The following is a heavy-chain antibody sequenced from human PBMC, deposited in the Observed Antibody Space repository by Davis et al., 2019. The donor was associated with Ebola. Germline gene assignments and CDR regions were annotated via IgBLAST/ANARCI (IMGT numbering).Heavy chain of an antibody. CDR1: GFTFSRYA. Sequence: GESLKISCAASGFTFSRYAMHWVRQAPGKGLEWVAVISYDGSNKYYADSVKGRFTISRDNSKNTLYLQMNSLRPEDTAVYYIARSLAPIVVVPAAMNYWGQGTLVTVSS. D-gene: IGHD2-2*01. V-gene: IGHV3-30-3*01. CDR3: ARSLAPIVVVPAAMNY. J-gene: IGHJ4*02. CDR2: ISYDGSNK.